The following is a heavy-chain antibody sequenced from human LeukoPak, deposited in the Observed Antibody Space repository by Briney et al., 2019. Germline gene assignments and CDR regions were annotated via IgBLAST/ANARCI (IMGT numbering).Heavy chain of an antibody. D-gene: IGHD5-24*01. CDR2: VHYSLSS. V-gene: IGHV4-59*01. Sequence: SETLSLTCTVCGASINGYYWSWIRQPPGKGLEWIGNVHYSLSSNYSPSLESRVTISMDTSQRQFSLKLTSVTAADTAVYYCACYKIVERNFDFWGQGMLVTVSS. CDR1: GASINGYY. J-gene: IGHJ4*02. CDR3: ACYKIVERNFDF.